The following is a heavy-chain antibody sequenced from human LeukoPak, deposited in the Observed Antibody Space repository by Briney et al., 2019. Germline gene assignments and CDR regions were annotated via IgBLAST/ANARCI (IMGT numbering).Heavy chain of an antibody. CDR2: INTGNGNT. V-gene: IGHV1-3*04. CDR1: GYTLTSYA. Sequence: ASVKVSCKASGYTLTSYAMYWARQAPGQRLEWMGWINTGNGNTKYSQKFQGRVTITRDTSASTAYMELSSLRSEDTAVYYCARAPYYFDSRGYYYGQFDYWGQGTLVTVSS. CDR3: ARAPYYFDSRGYYYGQFDY. J-gene: IGHJ4*02. D-gene: IGHD3-22*01.